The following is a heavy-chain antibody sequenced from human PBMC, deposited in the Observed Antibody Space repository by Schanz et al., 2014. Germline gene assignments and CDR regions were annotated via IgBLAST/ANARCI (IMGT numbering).Heavy chain of an antibody. J-gene: IGHJ4*02. CDR2: IYIGGNT. CDR1: GFSFGNYG. V-gene: IGHV3-66*01. D-gene: IGHD3-10*01. Sequence: EVQLLESGGGLVQPGGSLRLSCEASGFSFGNYGMSWVRQAPGKGLEWVSFIYIGGNTYYADSVKGRFTISRDNSKNTVYIQMNSLRAEDTAVYYCAKYRGYYRVSGSYRELEYWGQGTLVTVSS. CDR3: AKYRGYYRVSGSYRELEY.